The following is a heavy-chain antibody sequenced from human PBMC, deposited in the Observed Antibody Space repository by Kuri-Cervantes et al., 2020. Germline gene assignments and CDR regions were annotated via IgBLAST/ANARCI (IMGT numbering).Heavy chain of an antibody. V-gene: IGHV3-7*01. CDR1: GFTFSSYW. D-gene: IGHD6-19*01. Sequence: GGSLRLSCAASGFTFSSYWMSWVRQAPGKGLEWVANIKQDGSEKYYVDSVKGRFTISRDNAKNSLYLQMNSLRAEDTAVYYCAREGSSGWYGYYYYYMDVWGKGTTVTVSS. CDR2: IKQDGSEK. CDR3: AREGSSGWYGYYYYYMDV. J-gene: IGHJ6*03.